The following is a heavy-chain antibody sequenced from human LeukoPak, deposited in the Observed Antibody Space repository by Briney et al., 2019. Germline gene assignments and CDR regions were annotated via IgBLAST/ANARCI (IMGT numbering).Heavy chain of an antibody. V-gene: IGHV4-59*01. J-gene: IGHJ6*02. CDR2: IYYSGST. D-gene: IGHD4-17*01. CDR3: ARDHAYGDYGYYYYYGMDV. Sequence: PSETLSLTCTVSGGSISSYYWSWIRQPPGKGLEWIGYIYYSGSTNYNPSLKSRVTISVDTSKNQFSLKLSSVTAADTAVYYCARDHAYGDYGYYYYYGMDVWGQGTAVIVSS. CDR1: GGSISSYY.